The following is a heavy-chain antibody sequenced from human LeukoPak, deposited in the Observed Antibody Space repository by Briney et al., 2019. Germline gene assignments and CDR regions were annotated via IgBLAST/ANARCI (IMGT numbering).Heavy chain of an antibody. J-gene: IGHJ6*04. V-gene: IGHV4-34*01. CDR2: INHSGST. D-gene: IGHD2-8*01. Sequence: SETLSLTCAVYGGSFSGYYWSWIRQPPGKGLEWIGEINHSGSTNYNPSLKSRVTISVDTSKNQFSLKLSSVTAADTAAYYCARVVPQSYYYGMDVWGKGTTVTVSS. CDR1: GGSFSGYY. CDR3: ARVVPQSYYYGMDV.